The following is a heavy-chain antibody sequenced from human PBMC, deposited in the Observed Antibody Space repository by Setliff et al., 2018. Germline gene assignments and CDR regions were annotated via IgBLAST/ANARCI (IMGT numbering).Heavy chain of an antibody. CDR2: INTKTGEP. Sequence: ASVKVSCKASGYSLSNYVMNWVRQAPGQGLEWMGWINTKTGEPTYAQGYTGRFAFSLDTSDSATYLDISNLKAEDTATYYCARADHLVTTTFDYWGQGTLVTVSS. CDR3: ARADHLVTTTFDY. CDR1: GYSLSNYV. D-gene: IGHD4-17*01. V-gene: IGHV7-4-1*02. J-gene: IGHJ4*01.